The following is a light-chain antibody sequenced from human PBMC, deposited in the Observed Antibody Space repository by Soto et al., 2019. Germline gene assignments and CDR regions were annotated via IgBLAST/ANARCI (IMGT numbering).Light chain of an antibody. Sequence: EIVLTQSPATLSLSPGERATLSCGASQTVSSYLAWYQQKPGQAPRLLVYDASDRATGIPARFSGSGSGTDFTLTISSLEPEDFAVYYCQQRRTFGQGTRLEIK. CDR2: DAS. J-gene: IGKJ5*01. CDR3: QQRRT. CDR1: QTVSSY. V-gene: IGKV3-11*01.